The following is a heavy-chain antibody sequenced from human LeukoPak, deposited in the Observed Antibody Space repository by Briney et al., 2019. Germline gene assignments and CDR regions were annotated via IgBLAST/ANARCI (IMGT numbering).Heavy chain of an antibody. Sequence: GGSLRLSCAASGFTFSSYAMSWVRQAPGKGLEWVSAISGSGGSTYYADSVKGRFTISRGNSKNTLYLQMNSLRAEDTAVYYCAKPAYYYGSGGYHPPRAGLDYWGQGTLVTVSS. CDR2: ISGSGGST. CDR1: GFTFSSYA. CDR3: AKPAYYYGSGGYHPPRAGLDY. D-gene: IGHD3-10*01. J-gene: IGHJ4*02. V-gene: IGHV3-23*01.